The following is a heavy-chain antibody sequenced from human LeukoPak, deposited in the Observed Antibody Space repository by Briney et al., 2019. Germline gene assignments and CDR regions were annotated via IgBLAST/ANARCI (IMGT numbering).Heavy chain of an antibody. CDR3: ARDQRGLRFLEWSTDYYGMDV. J-gene: IGHJ6*02. CDR1: GFTFSSYA. V-gene: IGHV3-23*01. CDR2: ISGSGGST. Sequence: GSLRLSCAAPGFTFSSYAMSWVRQAPGKGLEWVSAISGSGGSTYFADSVKGRFTISRDNSKNTLYLQMNSLRDEDTAVYYCARDQRGLRFLEWSTDYYGMDVWGQGTTVTVSS. D-gene: IGHD3-3*01.